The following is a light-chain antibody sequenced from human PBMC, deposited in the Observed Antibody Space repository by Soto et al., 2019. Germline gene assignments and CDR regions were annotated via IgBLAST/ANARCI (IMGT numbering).Light chain of an antibody. CDR1: SSDVGGYNY. Sequence: QSALTQPAAVSGSPGQSITISCTGTSSDVGGYNYVSWYQQHPGKAPKLMIYEVSNRPSGDSNRFSGSKSGNTASLTISGLQAEDEADYYCSSYTSGSTWVFGGGTKVTVL. J-gene: IGLJ3*02. V-gene: IGLV2-14*01. CDR2: EVS. CDR3: SSYTSGSTWV.